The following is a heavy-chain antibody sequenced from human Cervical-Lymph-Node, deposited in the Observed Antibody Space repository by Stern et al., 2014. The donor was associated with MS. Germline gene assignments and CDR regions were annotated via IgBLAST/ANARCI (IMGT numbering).Heavy chain of an antibody. CDR3: AMKGFTMVHYYYYYGMDV. J-gene: IGHJ6*02. CDR2: IIPIFGTA. D-gene: IGHD3-10*01. V-gene: IGHV1-69*01. CDR1: GGTFSSYA. Sequence: QVQLVESGAEVKKPGSSVKVSCKASGGTFSSYAISWVRQAPGQGLEWMGGIIPIFGTANYAHKFQGRVTIAADESTSTAYMELSSLRSEDTAVYYCAMKGFTMVHYYYYYGMDVWGQGTTVTVSS.